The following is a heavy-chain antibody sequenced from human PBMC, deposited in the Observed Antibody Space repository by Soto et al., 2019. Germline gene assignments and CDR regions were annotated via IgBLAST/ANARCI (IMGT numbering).Heavy chain of an antibody. V-gene: IGHV5-10-1*01. CDR3: ARTTIDSGTYYYVVDY. D-gene: IGHD3-22*01. CDR2: IDPSDSYT. CDR1: VDSFTSYW. Sequence: PGESLKISCKGSVDSFTSYWISWVRQMPGKGLEWMGRIDPSDSYTNYSPSFQGHVTISADKSISTAYLQWSSLKASDTAMYYCARTTIDSGTYYYVVDYWGQGTLVTVSS. J-gene: IGHJ4*02.